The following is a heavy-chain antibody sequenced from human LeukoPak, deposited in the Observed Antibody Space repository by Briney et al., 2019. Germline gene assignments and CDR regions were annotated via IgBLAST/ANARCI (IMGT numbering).Heavy chain of an antibody. Sequence: ASVKVSCKASGYTFTSYYMHWVRQAPGQGLEWMGIINPSGGSTNYAQKFQGRVTMTRDTSTSTVYMELSSLRSEDTAVYYCARAPAARDAFDIWGQGTMVTVSS. J-gene: IGHJ3*02. D-gene: IGHD2-2*01. CDR3: ARAPAARDAFDI. V-gene: IGHV1-46*01. CDR1: GYTFTSYY. CDR2: INPSGGST.